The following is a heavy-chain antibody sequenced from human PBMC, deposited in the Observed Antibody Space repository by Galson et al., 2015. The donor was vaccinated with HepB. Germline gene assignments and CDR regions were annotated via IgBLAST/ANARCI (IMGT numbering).Heavy chain of an antibody. CDR3: ARVVSGALDY. D-gene: IGHD1-26*01. CDR1: GGSISSYY. J-gene: IGHJ4*02. Sequence: TLSLTCTVSGGSISSYYRSWIRQPPGKGLEWIGYIYYSGSTNYNPSLKSRVTISVDTSKNQFSLKLSSVTAADTAVYYCARVVSGALDYWGQGTLVTVSS. CDR2: IYYSGST. V-gene: IGHV4-59*01.